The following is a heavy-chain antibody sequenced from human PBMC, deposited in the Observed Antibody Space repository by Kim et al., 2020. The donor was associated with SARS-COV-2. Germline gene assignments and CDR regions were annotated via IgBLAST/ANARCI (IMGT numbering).Heavy chain of an antibody. Sequence: GESLKISCKGSGYSFTSYWIRWVRQMPGKGLEWMGIIYPGDSDTRYSPSFQGQVTISADKSISTAYLQWSSLKASDTAMYYCARHREGYCSGGSCYSGYYYYGMDVWGQGTTVTVSS. CDR3: ARHREGYCSGGSCYSGYYYYGMDV. J-gene: IGHJ6*02. CDR2: IYPGDSDT. V-gene: IGHV5-51*01. D-gene: IGHD2-15*01. CDR1: GYSFTSYW.